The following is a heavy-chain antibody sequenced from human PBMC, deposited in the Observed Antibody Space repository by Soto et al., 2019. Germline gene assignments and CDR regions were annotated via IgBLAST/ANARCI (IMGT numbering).Heavy chain of an antibody. CDR2: IYYSGST. J-gene: IGHJ2*01. Sequence: PSETLSLTCTVSGGCISRSSYYWGWIRQPTGKGLVGIGSIYYSGSTYYKPCLISRVTISVHRSRKQVFLHLSSLSAADMDGYYCARADYGDYGGYFDLWGRGTLVTVSS. D-gene: IGHD4-17*01. V-gene: IGHV4-39*01. CDR3: ARADYGDYGGYFDL. CDR1: GGCISRSSYY.